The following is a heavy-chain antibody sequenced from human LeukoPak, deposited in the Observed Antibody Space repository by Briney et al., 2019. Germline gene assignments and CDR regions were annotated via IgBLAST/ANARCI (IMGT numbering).Heavy chain of an antibody. CDR1: GGSISSSSYY. V-gene: IGHV4-39*01. CDR3: ARLRRGSGVDY. D-gene: IGHD3-10*01. J-gene: IGHJ4*02. CDR2: IYYSGST. Sequence: SETLSLTCTVSGGSISSSSYYWGWIRQPPGKGLEWIGSIYYSGSTYYNPSLKSRVTISVDTSKNQFSLKLGSVTAADTAVYYCARLRRGSGVDYWGQGTLVTVSS.